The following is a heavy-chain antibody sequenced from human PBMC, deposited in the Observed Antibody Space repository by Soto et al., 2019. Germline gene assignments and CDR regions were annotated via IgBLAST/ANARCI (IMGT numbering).Heavy chain of an antibody. J-gene: IGHJ4*02. CDR3: ARYYGGYSDY. CDR2: IYYSGST. Sequence: QVQLQESGPGLVKPSETLSLTCTVSGGSISSYYWSWIRQPPGKGLEWIGYIYYSGSTNYNPSLQSRVTISVYTSKNQCSLKLSSVPAADTAVYYCARYYGGYSDYWGPGTLVTVSS. CDR1: GGSISSYY. V-gene: IGHV4-59*08. D-gene: IGHD3-10*01.